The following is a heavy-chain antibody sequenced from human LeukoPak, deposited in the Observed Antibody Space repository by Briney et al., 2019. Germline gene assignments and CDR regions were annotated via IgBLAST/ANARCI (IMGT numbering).Heavy chain of an antibody. CDR3: ASPSKSSGWYVDY. V-gene: IGHV3-66*02. D-gene: IGHD6-19*01. CDR2: IYSGGGT. J-gene: IGHJ4*02. Sequence: GGSLRLSCAASGFTVSSNYMSWVRQAPGKGLEWVSVIYSGGGTYYADSVKGRFTISRDNSKNTLYLQMNSLRAEDTAVYYCASPSKSSGWYVDYWGQGTLVTVSS. CDR1: GFTVSSNY.